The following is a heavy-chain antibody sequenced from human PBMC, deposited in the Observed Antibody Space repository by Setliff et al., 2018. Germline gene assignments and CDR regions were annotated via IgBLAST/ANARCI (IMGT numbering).Heavy chain of an antibody. V-gene: IGHV4-61*09. Sequence: PSETLSLTCTVSGGNIRSGRYYWSWIRQPAGKGLEWIGHIYIGGSANYNPSLKSRVTMSIDTSKNQFSLKVPSVTAADTAVYYCARSFSRGERFFNWFDPWGQGTLVTVSS. CDR3: ARSFSRGERFFNWFDP. CDR1: GGNIRSGRYY. J-gene: IGHJ5*02. CDR2: IYIGGSA. D-gene: IGHD2-21*01.